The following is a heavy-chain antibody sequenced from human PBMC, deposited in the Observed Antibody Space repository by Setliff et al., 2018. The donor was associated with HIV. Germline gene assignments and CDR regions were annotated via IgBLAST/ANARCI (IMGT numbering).Heavy chain of an antibody. CDR2: VYPGDSDA. V-gene: IGHV5-51*01. J-gene: IGHJ3*01. CDR1: GFNFTNYW. D-gene: IGHD1-26*01. CDR3: ARRRASGSLLDTFDV. Sequence: GESLKISCRGSGFNFTNYWIGWVRQMPGKGLEWMGIVYPGDSDARYSPSFRGHFTISADKSITTAYLQWSSLKASDTAMYYCARRRASGSLLDTFDVWGQGTMVTVSS.